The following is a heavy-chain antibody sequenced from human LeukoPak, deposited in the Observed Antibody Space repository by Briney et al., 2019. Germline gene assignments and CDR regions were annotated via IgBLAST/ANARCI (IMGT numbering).Heavy chain of an antibody. CDR2: ISGSGGST. Sequence: LTGGSLRLSCAASGFTFSSYAMSWVRQAPGKGLKWVSAISGSGGSTYYADSVKGRFTISRDNSKNTLYLQMNSLRAEDTAVYYCAKQYLVRGVIVWGQGTLVTVSS. V-gene: IGHV3-23*01. J-gene: IGHJ4*02. CDR3: AKQYLVRGVIV. CDR1: GFTFSSYA. D-gene: IGHD3-10*01.